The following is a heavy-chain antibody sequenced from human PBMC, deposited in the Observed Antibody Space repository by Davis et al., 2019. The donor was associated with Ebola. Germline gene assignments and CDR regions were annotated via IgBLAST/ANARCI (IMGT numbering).Heavy chain of an antibody. V-gene: IGHV4-31*03. D-gene: IGHD1-1*01. CDR1: GGSISSGGYY. Sequence: MPSETLSLTCTVSGGSISSGGYYWSWIRQHPGKGLEWIGYIYYSGSTYYNPSLKSRVTISVDTSKNQFSLKLSSVTAADTAVYYCARDWPGHWTYGMDVWGQGTTVTVSS. J-gene: IGHJ6*02. CDR3: ARDWPGHWTYGMDV. CDR2: IYYSGST.